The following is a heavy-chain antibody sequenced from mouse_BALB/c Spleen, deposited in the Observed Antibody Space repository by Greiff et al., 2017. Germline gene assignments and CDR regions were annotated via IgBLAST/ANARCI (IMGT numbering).Heavy chain of an antibody. Sequence: EVKLVESGGGLVQPGGSLKLSCAASGFTFSSYTMSWVRQTPEKRLEWVAYISNGGGSTYYPDTVKGRFTISRDNAKNTLYLQMSSLKSEDTAMYYCARHPRYFDVWGAGTTVTVSS. CDR1: GFTFSSYT. J-gene: IGHJ1*01. V-gene: IGHV5-12-2*01. CDR2: ISNGGGST. CDR3: ARHPRYFDV.